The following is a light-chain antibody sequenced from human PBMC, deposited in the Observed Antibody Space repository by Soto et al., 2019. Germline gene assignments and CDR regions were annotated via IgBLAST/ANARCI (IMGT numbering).Light chain of an antibody. CDR3: QQYYGSPGIT. Sequence: EIVMTQSPATLSVSPGESASLSCRASQSVGSNLAWYQQKPGQAPRLLIYGASSRATDIPDRFSGSGSGTDFTLTISRLEPEDFAVYYCQQYYGSPGITFGQGTRLEIK. V-gene: IGKV3-20*01. CDR1: QSVGSN. CDR2: GAS. J-gene: IGKJ5*01.